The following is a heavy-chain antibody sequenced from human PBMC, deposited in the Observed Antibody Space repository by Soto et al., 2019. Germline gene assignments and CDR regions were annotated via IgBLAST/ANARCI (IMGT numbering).Heavy chain of an antibody. CDR1: GGSISSGDYY. D-gene: IGHD3-3*01. Sequence: SETLSLTCTVSGGSISSGDYYWSWIRQPPGKGLEWIGYIYYSGSTYYNPSLKSRVTISVDTSKNQFSLKLSSVTAADTAVYYCARERREDSGYYNDYWGQGTLVTVSS. V-gene: IGHV4-30-4*01. CDR3: ARERREDSGYYNDY. J-gene: IGHJ4*02. CDR2: IYYSGST.